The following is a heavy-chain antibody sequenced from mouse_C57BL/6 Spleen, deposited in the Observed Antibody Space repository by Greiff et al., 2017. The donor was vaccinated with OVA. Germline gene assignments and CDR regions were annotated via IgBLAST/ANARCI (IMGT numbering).Heavy chain of an antibody. CDR3: ARSDGSSPAWFAY. CDR2: ITPSNGGT. CDR1: GYTFTSYW. Sequence: QVQLQQPGTELVKPGASVKLSCKASGYTFTSYWMHWVKQRPGQGLEWIGNITPSNGGTNYNEKFKSKATLTVDKSSSTAYMQLSSLTSEDSAVYYCARSDGSSPAWFAYWGQGTLVTVSA. J-gene: IGHJ3*01. D-gene: IGHD1-1*01. V-gene: IGHV1-53*01.